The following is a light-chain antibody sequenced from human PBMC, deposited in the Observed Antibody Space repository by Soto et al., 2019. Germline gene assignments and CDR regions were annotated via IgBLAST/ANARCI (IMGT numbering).Light chain of an antibody. CDR2: SVS. V-gene: IGKV2-30*01. Sequence: DVVMTQSPLSLPVTLGQPASISCRSSQSLAYSDGNTYLNWFQQRPGQSPRRLIYSVSNRDSGVTDRLSGSGSGTDFTLKISRVEAEDVGVYYCMQGTHWPYTFGQGTKLEIK. J-gene: IGKJ2*01. CDR3: MQGTHWPYT. CDR1: QSLAYSDGNTY.